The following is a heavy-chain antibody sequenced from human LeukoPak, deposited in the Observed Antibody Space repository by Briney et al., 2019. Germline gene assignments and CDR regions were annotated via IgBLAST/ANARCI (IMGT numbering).Heavy chain of an antibody. Sequence: PGGSLRLSCAASGFTFSSYEMNWVRQAPGKGLEWVSYISSSGSTIYYADSVKGRFTISRDNAKNSLYLQMNSLRAEDTAVYYCARSPGLYSYGFVYWGQGTLVTVSS. CDR3: ARSPGLYSYGFVY. J-gene: IGHJ4*02. CDR2: ISSSGSTI. D-gene: IGHD5-18*01. CDR1: GFTFSSYE. V-gene: IGHV3-48*03.